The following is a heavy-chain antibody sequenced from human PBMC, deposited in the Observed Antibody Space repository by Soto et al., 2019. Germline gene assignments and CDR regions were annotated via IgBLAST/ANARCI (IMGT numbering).Heavy chain of an antibody. CDR3: ARGGGLLTYYYGMDV. CDR1: GFTFSSYD. J-gene: IGHJ6*02. V-gene: IGHV3-13*01. Sequence: LRLSCAASGFTFSSYDMHWVRQATGKGLEWVSAIGTAGDTYYPGSVKGRFTISRENAKNSLYLQMNSLRAGDTAVYYCARGGGLLTYYYGMDVWGQGTTVTVSS. D-gene: IGHD1-26*01. CDR2: IGTAGDT.